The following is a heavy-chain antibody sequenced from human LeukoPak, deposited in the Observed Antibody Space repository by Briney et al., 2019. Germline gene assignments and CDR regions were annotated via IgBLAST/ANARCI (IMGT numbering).Heavy chain of an antibody. J-gene: IGHJ3*02. CDR1: GYTFTVYY. Sequence: GASVKVSCKASGYTFTVYYMHWVRQAPGQGLEWMGWINPNSGGTNYAQKFQGRVTMTRDTSISTAYMELSRLRSDDTAVYYCARVGPLYSSSPGDIWGQGTMVTVSS. D-gene: IGHD6-6*01. CDR2: INPNSGGT. V-gene: IGHV1-2*02. CDR3: ARVGPLYSSSPGDI.